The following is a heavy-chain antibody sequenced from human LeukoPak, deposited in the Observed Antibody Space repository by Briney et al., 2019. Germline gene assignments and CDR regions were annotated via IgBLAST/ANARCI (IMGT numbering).Heavy chain of an antibody. CDR1: GYSFTSSW. CDR3: VYCSGGSSSYGMDV. CDR2: IYLGDSDT. J-gene: IGHJ6*02. V-gene: IGHV5-51*01. D-gene: IGHD2-15*01. Sequence: GESLKISCKGAGYSFTSSWIAWVRQMPGKGLEWMGIIYLGDSDTRYSPSFQGQVTISADESISTAYLQWSSLKASDTALYFCVYCSGGSSSYGMDVWGQGTTVTVSS.